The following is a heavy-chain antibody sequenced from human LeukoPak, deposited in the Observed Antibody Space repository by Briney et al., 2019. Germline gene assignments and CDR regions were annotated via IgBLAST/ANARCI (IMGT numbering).Heavy chain of an antibody. CDR1: GFTFSNYA. V-gene: IGHV3-33*01. D-gene: IGHD6-13*01. CDR3: ARDPPTRQYTNSFSLDY. CDR2: IWYDGSSK. Sequence: GGSLRLSCAASGFTFSNYAMHWVRQAPGKGLQWVALIWYDGSSKYYADSVKGRFTISRDNSKNTLYLQMNSLRAEDTAVYCCARDPPTRQYTNSFSLDYWGQGTLVTVSS. J-gene: IGHJ4*02.